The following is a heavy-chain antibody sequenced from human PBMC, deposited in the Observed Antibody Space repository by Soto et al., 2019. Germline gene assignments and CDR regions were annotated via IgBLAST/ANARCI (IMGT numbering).Heavy chain of an antibody. V-gene: IGHV3-30*18. J-gene: IGHJ3*02. CDR1: GFTFSSYG. Sequence: PGGSLRLSCAASGFTFSSYGMHWVRQAPGKGLEWVAVISYDGSNKYYADSVKGRFTISRDNSKNTLYLQMNSLRAEDTAVYYCTKDRAKAFDIWGQATMVTVS. D-gene: IGHD1-26*01. CDR2: ISYDGSNK. CDR3: TKDRAKAFDI.